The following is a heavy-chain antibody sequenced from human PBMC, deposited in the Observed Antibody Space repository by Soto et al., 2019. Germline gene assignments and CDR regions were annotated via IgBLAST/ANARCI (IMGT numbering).Heavy chain of an antibody. V-gene: IGHV1-2*02. D-gene: IGHD3-10*01. CDR1: GYTFTAYY. Sequence: QVQLVQSGAEVKEPGDSVRVSCEASGYTFTAYYIHWVRQAPGQGLEWMGWINPKFGDTTYAQDFQGRVSMTRDMSISTVYMELSRLTSDETALYYCARNMDYYYGPGSGNGHGFWGQGTTVTVFS. CDR2: INPKFGDT. J-gene: IGHJ6*02. CDR3: ARNMDYYYGPGSGNGHGF.